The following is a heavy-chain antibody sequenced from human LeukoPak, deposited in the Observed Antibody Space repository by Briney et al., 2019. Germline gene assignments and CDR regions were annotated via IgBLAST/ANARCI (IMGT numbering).Heavy chain of an antibody. J-gene: IGHJ4*02. D-gene: IGHD2-2*01. Sequence: PGRSLRLSCAASGFTFSDYYMSWIRQAPGKGLEWVSYISSSGSTIYYADSVKGRFTISRDNAKNSLYLQMNSLRAEDTAVYYCARPCSSTSCPVGYWGQGTLVTVSS. CDR3: ARPCSSTSCPVGY. CDR1: GFTFSDYY. CDR2: ISSSGSTI. V-gene: IGHV3-11*01.